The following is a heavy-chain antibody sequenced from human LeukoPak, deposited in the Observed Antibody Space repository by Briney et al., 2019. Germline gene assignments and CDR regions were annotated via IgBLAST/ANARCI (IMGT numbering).Heavy chain of an antibody. D-gene: IGHD3-10*01. Sequence: EASVKDSCKASGGALNNFGIGWMRPAPGQGLEWMGRIIPILGSAKYPQKFQDRVTITADTSTTTAYMELSSLRSDDTAIYFCARGRMDRVIINYFDYWGQGTLVTVSP. J-gene: IGHJ4*02. CDR2: IIPILGSA. CDR3: ARGRMDRVIINYFDY. V-gene: IGHV1-69*04. CDR1: GGALNNFG.